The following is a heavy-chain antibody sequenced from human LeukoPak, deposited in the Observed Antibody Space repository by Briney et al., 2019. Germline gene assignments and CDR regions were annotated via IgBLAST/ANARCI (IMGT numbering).Heavy chain of an antibody. CDR1: GFTFSSYG. V-gene: IGHV3-30*18. Sequence: GRSLRLSCAASGFTFSSYGMHWVRQAPGKGLEWVAVISYDGSNKYYADSVKGRFTISRDNSKNTLYLQMNSLRAEDTAVYYCAKDNGRIVGATPQHWGQGTLVTVSS. J-gene: IGHJ4*02. D-gene: IGHD1-26*01. CDR2: ISYDGSNK. CDR3: AKDNGRIVGATPQH.